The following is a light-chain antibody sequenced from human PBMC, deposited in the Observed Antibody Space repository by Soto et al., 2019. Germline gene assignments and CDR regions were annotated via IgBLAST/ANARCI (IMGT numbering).Light chain of an antibody. V-gene: IGKV3-15*01. CDR2: GAS. CDR1: QSVSSN. J-gene: IGKJ2*01. Sequence: EIVMTQSPATLSVSPGERATLSCRASQSVSSNLAWYQQKPGQAPRLLIYGASTRATGIPARFSGSGSGTEFTLTISSLQSEDVAVYYCQQYNNWAYPFGQGTKLEIK. CDR3: QQYNNWAYP.